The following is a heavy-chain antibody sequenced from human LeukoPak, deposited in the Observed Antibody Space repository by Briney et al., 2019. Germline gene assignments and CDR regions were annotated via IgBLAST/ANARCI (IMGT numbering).Heavy chain of an antibody. CDR3: ARAPTNDGSGSYTGMRFDY. CDR2: INHSGST. D-gene: IGHD3-10*01. CDR1: GGSFSGYY. J-gene: IGHJ4*02. V-gene: IGHV4-34*01. Sequence: SETLSLTCAVYGGSFSGYYWSWIRQPPGKGLEWIGEINHSGSTNYNPSLKSRVTISVDTSKNQFSLKLSSVTAADTAVYYCARAPTNDGSGSYTGMRFDYWGQGTLVTVSS.